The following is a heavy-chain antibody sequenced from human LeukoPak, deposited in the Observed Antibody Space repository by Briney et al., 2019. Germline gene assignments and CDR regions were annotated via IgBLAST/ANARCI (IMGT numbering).Heavy chain of an antibody. CDR1: GFTVSSNY. CDR3: ARATYRDSSGYILDY. CDR2: IYSGGTI. D-gene: IGHD3-22*01. V-gene: IGHV3-66*02. J-gene: IGHJ4*02. Sequence: PGGSLRLSCAASGFTVSSNYLTWVRQAPGKGLEWVSVIYSGGTIYYADSVKGRFIISRDNSKNTLYLQMNSLRAEDTAVYYCARATYRDSSGYILDYWGQGTLVTVSS.